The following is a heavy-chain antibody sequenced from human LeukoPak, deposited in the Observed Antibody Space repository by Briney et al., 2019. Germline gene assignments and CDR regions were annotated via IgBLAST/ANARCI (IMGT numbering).Heavy chain of an antibody. CDR1: GFSFDICA. Sequence: GGSLRLSCVASGFSFDICAMSWVRQAPGKGPEWVSSIGGPTETFYADSVKGRFTISRDNSKNTLSLQMNSLRAEDTAMYYCAQDPAGVVINWGQGSLVTVSS. J-gene: IGHJ4*02. D-gene: IGHD3-3*01. CDR3: AQDPAGVVIN. V-gene: IGHV3-23*01. CDR2: IGGPTET.